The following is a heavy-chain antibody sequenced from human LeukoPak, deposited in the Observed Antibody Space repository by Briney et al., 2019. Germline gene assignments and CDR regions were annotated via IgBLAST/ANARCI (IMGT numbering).Heavy chain of an antibody. CDR2: INSDGSST. V-gene: IGHV3-74*01. J-gene: IGHJ4*02. CDR3: ARDRAGVAAAGSPAYYFDY. CDR1: GFTFSSYW. D-gene: IGHD6-13*01. Sequence: PGGSLRLSCAASGFTFSSYWMHWVRQAPGKGLVWVSRINSDGSSTSYADSVKGRFTISRDNAKNTLYLQMNSLRAEDTAVYYCARDRAGVAAAGSPAYYFDYWGQGTLVTVSS.